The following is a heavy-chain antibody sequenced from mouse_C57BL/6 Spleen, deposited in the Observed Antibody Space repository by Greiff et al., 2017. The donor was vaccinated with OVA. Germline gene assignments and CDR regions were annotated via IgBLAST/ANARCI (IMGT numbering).Heavy chain of an antibody. J-gene: IGHJ2*01. V-gene: IGHV1-55*01. CDR2: IYPGSGST. CDR1: GYTFTSYW. D-gene: IGHD1-1*01. Sequence: QVQLQQPGAELVKPGASVKMSCKASGYTFTSYWITWVKQRPGQGLEWIGDIYPGSGSTNYNEKFKSKATLTVDTSSSTAYMQLSSLTSEDSAVYYCARGFDYYGSSSPDYWGQGTTLTVSS. CDR3: ARGFDYYGSSSPDY.